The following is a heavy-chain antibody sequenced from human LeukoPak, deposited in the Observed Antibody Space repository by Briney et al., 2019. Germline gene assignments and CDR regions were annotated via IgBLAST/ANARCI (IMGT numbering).Heavy chain of an antibody. V-gene: IGHV4-39*01. J-gene: IGHJ4*02. CDR3: ARHSEYSSSLDY. CDR2: IYYSGST. CDR1: GGSISSSSYY. D-gene: IGHD6-6*01. Sequence: SETLSLTCTVSGGSISSSSYYWGWIRQPPGKGLEWIGSIYYSGSTYYNPSLKSRVTISVDTSKNQFSLKLSSVTAADTAVYYCARHSEYSSSLDYWGQGTLVTVSS.